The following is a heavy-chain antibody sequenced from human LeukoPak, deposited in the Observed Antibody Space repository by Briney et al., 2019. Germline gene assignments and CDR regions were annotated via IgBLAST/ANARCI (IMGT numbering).Heavy chain of an antibody. CDR1: RFSSTNYA. D-gene: IGHD6-13*01. CDR3: AKEIGIALTGMLDH. V-gene: IGHV3-23*01. Sequence: GGSLRLSCAASRFSSTNYAMSWVRQAPGKGLEWVSGISGSGDNTYYADSVKGRFTISRDNSKNTLYLQMSSLRAEDTAVYYCAKEIGIALTGMLDHRGQGTLVTVSS. CDR2: ISGSGDNT. J-gene: IGHJ4*02.